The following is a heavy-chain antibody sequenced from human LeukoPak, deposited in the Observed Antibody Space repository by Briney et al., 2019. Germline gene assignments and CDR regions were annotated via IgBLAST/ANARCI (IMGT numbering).Heavy chain of an antibody. CDR3: ARSRSRYNWFDP. Sequence: ASVKVSCKASGYTFTSYGISWVRQAPRQGLEWMGWISAYNGNTNYAQKLQGRVTMTTDTSTSTAYMELRSLRSDDTAVYYCARSRSRYNWFDPWGQGTLVTVSS. J-gene: IGHJ5*02. V-gene: IGHV1-18*01. D-gene: IGHD6-13*01. CDR1: GYTFTSYG. CDR2: ISAYNGNT.